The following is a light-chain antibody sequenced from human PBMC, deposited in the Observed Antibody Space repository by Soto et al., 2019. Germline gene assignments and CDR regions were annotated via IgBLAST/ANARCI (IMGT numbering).Light chain of an antibody. V-gene: IGKV1-5*03. J-gene: IGKJ5*01. Sequence: DIQRTQSPSTLSGSVGDRVTITCRASQTISSWLAWYQKKPGKDPKLLIYKASTLKSGVPSRFSGSGSGTEFNLTISRLQTDDYATYVCQQRYVSPRTFGQGTRLEIK. CDR2: KAS. CDR3: QQRYVSPRT. CDR1: QTISSW.